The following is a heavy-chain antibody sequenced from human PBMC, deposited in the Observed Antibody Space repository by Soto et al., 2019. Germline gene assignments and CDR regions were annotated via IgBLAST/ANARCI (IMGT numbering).Heavy chain of an antibody. V-gene: IGHV3-64D*06. CDR2: ISSNGGST. Sequence: GGSLRLSCSASGFTFSSYAMHWVRQAPGKGLEYVSAISSNGGSTYYADSVKGRFTISRDNSKNTLYLQMSSLRAEDTAVYYCVKEQSKYCSSTSCYSAFDYWGQGTLVTVSS. D-gene: IGHD2-2*01. J-gene: IGHJ4*02. CDR1: GFTFSSYA. CDR3: VKEQSKYCSSTSCYSAFDY.